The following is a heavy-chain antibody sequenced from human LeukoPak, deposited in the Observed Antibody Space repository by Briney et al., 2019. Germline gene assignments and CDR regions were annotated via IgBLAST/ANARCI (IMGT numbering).Heavy chain of an antibody. CDR1: GFTFSSFA. Sequence: GGSLRLSWVASGFTFSSFAMAWVRQAPGKGLEWVSAISGGGVTTHYAGSVKGRFSISRDNSKNTLYLQMNSLRAEDTALYYCAKKVVVGATSPYSDFQDWGQGTLVTVSS. CDR2: ISGGGVTT. J-gene: IGHJ1*01. CDR3: AKKVVVGATSPYSDFQD. V-gene: IGHV3-23*01. D-gene: IGHD1-26*01.